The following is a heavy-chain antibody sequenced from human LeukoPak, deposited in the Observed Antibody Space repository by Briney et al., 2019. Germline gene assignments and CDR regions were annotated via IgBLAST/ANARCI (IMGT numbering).Heavy chain of an antibody. Sequence: SSETLSLTCTVSGGSISSSSYYWGWIRQPPGKGLEWIGSIYYSGSTYYNPSLKSRVTISVDTSKNQFSLKLSSVTAADTAVYYCARGDSALWFGELLVYFDYWGQGTLVTVSS. CDR2: IYYSGST. J-gene: IGHJ4*02. CDR3: ARGDSALWFGELLVYFDY. V-gene: IGHV4-39*07. CDR1: GGSISSSSYY. D-gene: IGHD3-10*01.